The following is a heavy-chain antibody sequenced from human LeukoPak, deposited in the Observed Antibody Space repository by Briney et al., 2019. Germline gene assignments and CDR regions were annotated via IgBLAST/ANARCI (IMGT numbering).Heavy chain of an antibody. J-gene: IGHJ3*02. Sequence: GGSLRLSCAASGFTFSSHAMHWVSQAPGKGLEWVAVIWYDGSNAQYAASVKGRLTISRDNSKNTLYLQVNSLRAEDTAVYYCARRNLDAFDIWGQGTMVTVSS. CDR2: IWYDGSNA. CDR1: GFTFSSHA. D-gene: IGHD1-14*01. V-gene: IGHV3-33*01. CDR3: ARRNLDAFDI.